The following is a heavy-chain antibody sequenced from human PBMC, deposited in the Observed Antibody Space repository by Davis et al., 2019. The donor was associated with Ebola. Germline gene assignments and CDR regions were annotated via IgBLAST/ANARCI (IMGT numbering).Heavy chain of an antibody. CDR1: GFTFSDYY. D-gene: IGHD1-20*01. CDR2: ITSSGSTI. CDR3: ARDLLTGTTWDY. J-gene: IGHJ4*02. V-gene: IGHV3-11*01. Sequence: GESLKISCAASGFTFSDYYMSWIRQAPGKGLEWVSYITSSGSTIYYADSVKGRFTISRDNAKNSLYLQMNSLRAEDTAVYYCARDLLTGTTWDYWGQGTLVTVSS.